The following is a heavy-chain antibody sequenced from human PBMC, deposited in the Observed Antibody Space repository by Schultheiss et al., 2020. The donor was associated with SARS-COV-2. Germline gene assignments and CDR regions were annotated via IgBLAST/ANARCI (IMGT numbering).Heavy chain of an antibody. CDR1: GGSISTYF. Sequence: SETLSLTCSVSGGSISTYFWSWIRQPPGKGLEWIGSIYYSGSTYYNPSLKSRVTISVDTSKNQFSLKLSSVTAADTAVYYCARGGSVAGFDYWGQGTLVTVSS. V-gene: IGHV4-59*12. J-gene: IGHJ4*02. CDR2: IYYSGST. CDR3: ARGGSVAGFDY. D-gene: IGHD6-19*01.